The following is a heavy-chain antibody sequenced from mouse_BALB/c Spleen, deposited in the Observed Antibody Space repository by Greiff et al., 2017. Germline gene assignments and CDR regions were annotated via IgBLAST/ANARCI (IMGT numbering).Heavy chain of an antibody. CDR2: INPSNGGT. J-gene: IGHJ4*01. D-gene: IGHD2-14*01. CDR3: TRSRGNYAMDY. CDR1: GYTFTSYY. Sequence: QVQLQQPGAELVKPGASVKLSCKASGYTFTSYYRYWVKQRPGQGLEWIGGINPSNGGTNFNEKFKSKATLTVDKSSSTAYMQLSSLTSEDSAVYYCTRSRGNYAMDYWGQGTSVTVSS. V-gene: IGHV1S81*02.